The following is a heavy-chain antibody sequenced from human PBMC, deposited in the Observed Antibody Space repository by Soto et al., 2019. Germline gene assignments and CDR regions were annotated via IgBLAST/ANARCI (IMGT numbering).Heavy chain of an antibody. CDR3: ARMRPTGWHDYYFFGMDL. CDR1: GGSLTDHY. CDR2: VFSRGGT. Sequence: QVQLHESGPGLVKPSETLSLTCNVSGGSLTDHYWTWIRQPPGKGLEWIGCVFSRGGTYYAPSLKSRVPLSLDTSKNHFSLRLTSMTTADTAVYYCARMRPTGWHDYYFFGMDLWGQGTTVTVSS. D-gene: IGHD6-19*01. J-gene: IGHJ6*02. V-gene: IGHV4-59*11.